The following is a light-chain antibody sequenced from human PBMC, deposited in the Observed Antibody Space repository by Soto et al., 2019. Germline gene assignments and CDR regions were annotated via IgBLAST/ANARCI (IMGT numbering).Light chain of an antibody. V-gene: IGKV3-20*01. CDR2: DAF. CDR3: HQCSHSPLT. Sequence: EIVLTQSPGTLSLSPGERATLSCRASQTVTKNFLAWYQQKPGQPPRLLIYDAFNRATGIPDRFSGSGSGTDFTLTISRLEPEDSEVYYCHQCSHSPLTFGQGTKVEIK. CDR1: QTVTKNF. J-gene: IGKJ1*01.